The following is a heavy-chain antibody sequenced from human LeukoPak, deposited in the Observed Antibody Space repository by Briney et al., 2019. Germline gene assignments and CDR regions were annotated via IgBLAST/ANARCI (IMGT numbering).Heavy chain of an antibody. CDR2: INHSGST. D-gene: IGHD6-6*01. V-gene: IGHV4-34*01. CDR3: AREYSSSRTYDY. Sequence: SETLSLTCAVYGGSFSGYYWSWIRQPPGKGLEWIGEINHSGSTNYNPSLKSRVTMSVDTSKNQFSLKLSSVTAADTAVYYCAREYSSSRTYDYWGQGTLVTVSS. CDR1: GGSFSGYY. J-gene: IGHJ4*02.